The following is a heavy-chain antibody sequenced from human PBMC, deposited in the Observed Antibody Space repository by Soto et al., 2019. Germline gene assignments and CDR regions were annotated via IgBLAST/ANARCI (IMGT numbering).Heavy chain of an antibody. CDR3: ARDGVGVTAFWGYLDY. V-gene: IGHV3-33*01. J-gene: IGHJ4*02. CDR2: IRFDGSNI. CDR1: GSIFRGYG. Sequence: QVQLVESGGGVVQPGRSLRLSCAASGSIFRGYGMHWIRQAPGMGLEWVAVIRFDGSNINYADSVMGRFTISRDNSKNTLYLEMNSLRVEDTAVYYCARDGVGVTAFWGYLDYWGQGTQVTVSS. D-gene: IGHD2-8*01.